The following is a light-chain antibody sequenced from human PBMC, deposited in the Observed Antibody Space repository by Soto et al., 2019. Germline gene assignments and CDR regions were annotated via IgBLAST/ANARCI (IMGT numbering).Light chain of an antibody. CDR1: QSVSGW. J-gene: IGKJ5*01. Sequence: DIQMTQSPSTLSASLGDTVTVTCRASQSVSGWLAWYQQKPGEAPKLLIYDVSSLESGVPSRFSGSGSGTEFILTISSLQPEDFATYYCQQVESYPLTFGQGTRLEIK. CDR2: DVS. V-gene: IGKV1-5*01. CDR3: QQVESYPLT.